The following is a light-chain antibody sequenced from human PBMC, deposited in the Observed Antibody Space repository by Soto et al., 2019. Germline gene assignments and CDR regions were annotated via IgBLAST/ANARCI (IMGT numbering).Light chain of an antibody. V-gene: IGKV1-5*01. J-gene: IGKJ1*01. Sequence: DFQMTQSPSTLSASVGDRVTITCRASQNLRSRLAWFQQKPGKAPKLLIYDASSLESGVPQRFSGSGSGTEFTLTISSVQTDDFSTYYCQQYHSYWTFGQGTKVE. CDR2: DAS. CDR1: QNLRSR. CDR3: QQYHSYWT.